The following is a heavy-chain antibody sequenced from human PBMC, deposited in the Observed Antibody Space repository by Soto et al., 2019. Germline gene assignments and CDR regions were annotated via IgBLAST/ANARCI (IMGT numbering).Heavy chain of an antibody. D-gene: IGHD1-7*01. CDR3: ARERDNWNYVGYYYGMDV. V-gene: IGHV6-1*01. Sequence: SETLSLTCAISGDSVSSNSAAWNWIRLSPSRGLEWLGRTYYRSKWYNDYAVSVKSRITINPDTSKNQFSLQLNSVTPEDTAVYYCARERDNWNYVGYYYGMDVWGQGTTVTVSS. CDR2: TYYRSKWYN. J-gene: IGHJ6*02. CDR1: GDSVSSNSAA.